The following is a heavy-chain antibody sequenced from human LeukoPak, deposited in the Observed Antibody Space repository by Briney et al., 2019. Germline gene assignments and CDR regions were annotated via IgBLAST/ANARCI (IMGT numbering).Heavy chain of an antibody. Sequence: ASVKVSCKASGGTFSSYAISWVRQAPGQGLEWMGWMNPNSGNAGYAQKFQGRVTMTRNTSISTAYMELSSLRSEDTAVYYCARDDGSGVVDYWGQGTLVTVSS. CDR1: GGTFSSYA. D-gene: IGHD1-1*01. CDR3: ARDDGSGVVDY. V-gene: IGHV1-8*02. CDR2: MNPNSGNA. J-gene: IGHJ4*02.